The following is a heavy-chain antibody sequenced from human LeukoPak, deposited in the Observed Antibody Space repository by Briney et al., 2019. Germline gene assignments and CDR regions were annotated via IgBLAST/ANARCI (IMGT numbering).Heavy chain of an antibody. CDR2: IYYSGST. V-gene: IGHV4-59*01. Sequence: SETLSLTCTVSGGSISSYYWSWIRQPPGKGLEWIGYIYYSGSTNYNPSLKSRVTISVDTSKNQFSLKLSSVTAADTAVYYCAGRPRLAGAGWVDPWGQGTLVTVSS. J-gene: IGHJ5*02. CDR1: GGSISSYY. CDR3: AGRPRLAGAGWVDP. D-gene: IGHD6-13*01.